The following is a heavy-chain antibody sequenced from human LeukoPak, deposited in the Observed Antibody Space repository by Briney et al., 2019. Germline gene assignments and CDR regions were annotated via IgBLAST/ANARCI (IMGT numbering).Heavy chain of an antibody. V-gene: IGHV1-69*06. CDR2: IIPIFGTA. Sequence: SVKVSCKASGGTFSSYAISWVRQAPGQGLEWMGGIIPIFGTANYAQKLQGRVTITADKSTSTAYMELSSLRSEDTAVYYCARHYDSSYYMDVWGKGTTVTVPS. CDR1: GGTFSSYA. D-gene: IGHD3-22*01. J-gene: IGHJ6*03. CDR3: ARHYDSSYYMDV.